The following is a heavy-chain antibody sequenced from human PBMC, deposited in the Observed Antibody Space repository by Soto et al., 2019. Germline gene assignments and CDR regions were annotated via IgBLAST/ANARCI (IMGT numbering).Heavy chain of an antibody. Sequence: SETLSLTCTVSGGSISSYYWSWIRQPPGKGLEWIGYIYYSGSTNYNPSLKSRVTISVDTSKNQFSLKLSSVTAADTAVYYCARGVRGITILAANQGPNWFDPWGQGTLVTVSS. CDR1: GGSISSYY. CDR2: IYYSGST. CDR3: ARGVRGITILAANQGPNWFDP. D-gene: IGHD3-9*01. V-gene: IGHV4-59*08. J-gene: IGHJ5*02.